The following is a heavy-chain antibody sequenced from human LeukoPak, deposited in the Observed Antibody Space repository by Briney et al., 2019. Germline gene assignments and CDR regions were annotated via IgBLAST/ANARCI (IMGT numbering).Heavy chain of an antibody. D-gene: IGHD2-15*01. Sequence: GGSLRLSCAASGFTFSSYAMSWVRQAPGKGLEWVSAISGSGGSTYYADSVKGRFTISRDNSKNTLYLQMNSLKTEDTAVYYRTTGDWWAAFDIWGQGTMVTVSS. CDR2: ISGSGGST. CDR1: GFTFSSYA. CDR3: TTGDWWAAFDI. V-gene: IGHV3-23*01. J-gene: IGHJ3*02.